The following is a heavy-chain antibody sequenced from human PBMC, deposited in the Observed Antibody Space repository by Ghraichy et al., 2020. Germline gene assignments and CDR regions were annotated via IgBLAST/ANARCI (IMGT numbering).Heavy chain of an antibody. CDR2: ITSSSRTK. J-gene: IGHJ6*02. V-gene: IGHV3-48*02. CDR1: GFTFSAYS. D-gene: IGHD4-23*01. CDR3: ARGSTVVRFFYYDGMDV. Sequence: GGSLRLSCGGSGFTFSAYSMNWVRQSPGRGREWVSYITSSSRTKTYADSVKGRFTISRDNAQNSLYLQMNSQRDDDTAVYYCARGSTVVRFFYYDGMDVWGQGTTVTVSS.